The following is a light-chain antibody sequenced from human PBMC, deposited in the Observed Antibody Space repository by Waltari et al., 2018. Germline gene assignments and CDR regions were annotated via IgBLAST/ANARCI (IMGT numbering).Light chain of an antibody. CDR2: DDS. Sequence: SYVLTQPPSVSVAPGKTARITCGGNNIGSKSVNWYQQKPGQAPVLVAYDDSDRPAGIPERLAGSNSGNTATRTISRVEDGEGDDYYCQAWDSSSDHVVFGGGTKLTGL. CDR3: QAWDSSSDHVV. CDR1: NIGSKS. V-gene: IGLV3-21*03. J-gene: IGLJ2*01.